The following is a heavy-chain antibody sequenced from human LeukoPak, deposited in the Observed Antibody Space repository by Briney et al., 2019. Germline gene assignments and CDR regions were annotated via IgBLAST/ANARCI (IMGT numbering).Heavy chain of an antibody. CDR1: GFTFSSYG. Sequence: PGGSLRLSCAASGFTFSSYGMHWLRQAPGKGLEWVAVISYDGSNKYYADSVKGRFTISRDNSKNTLYLQMNSLRAEDTAVYYCAKDFDWLYYYYGMDVWGKGTTVTVSS. CDR3: AKDFDWLYYYYGMDV. D-gene: IGHD3-9*01. V-gene: IGHV3-30*18. CDR2: ISYDGSNK. J-gene: IGHJ6*04.